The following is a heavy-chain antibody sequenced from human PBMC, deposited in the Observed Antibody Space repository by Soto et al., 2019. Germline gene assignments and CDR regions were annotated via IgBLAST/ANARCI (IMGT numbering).Heavy chain of an antibody. Sequence: GESLKISCKGSGYSFTSYWIGWVRQMPGKGLEWMGIIYPGDSDTRYSPSFQGQVTISADKSISTAYLQWSSLKASDTAMYYCARADCSGGSCFLGGFDPWGQGTLVTVSS. J-gene: IGHJ5*02. V-gene: IGHV5-51*01. CDR2: IYPGDSDT. D-gene: IGHD2-15*01. CDR3: ARADCSGGSCFLGGFDP. CDR1: GYSFTSYW.